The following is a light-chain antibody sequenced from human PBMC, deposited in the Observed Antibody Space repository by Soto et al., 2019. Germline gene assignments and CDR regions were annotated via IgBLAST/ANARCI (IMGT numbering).Light chain of an antibody. J-gene: IGKJ1*01. Sequence: EIVMTQSPATLSLSPGERATLSCRASQSVASNNLAWYQQIPGQAPRLLIYDASNRATGIPARFSGSGSGIDFTPAISSLEPDDFAVSYCLHCSNWPPLTFGQGTKVDI. CDR2: DAS. CDR3: LHCSNWPPLT. CDR1: QSVASNN. V-gene: IGKV3-11*01.